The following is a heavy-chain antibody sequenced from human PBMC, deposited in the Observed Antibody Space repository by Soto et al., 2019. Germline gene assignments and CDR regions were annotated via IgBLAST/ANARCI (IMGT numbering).Heavy chain of an antibody. D-gene: IGHD1-20*01. CDR2: IKGDGINT. V-gene: IGHV3-74*01. Sequence: EVQLVESGGGLVQPGGSLRLSCAASGFIFSNYCIHLVRQAPGKGLVWVSRIKGDGINTNYADSVKGRFTISRDNAGNTVYLQMNSLTTGDTAVYYCARGIPGHYGFDVWGQGTMVTVSS. CDR1: GFIFSNYC. J-gene: IGHJ3*01. CDR3: ARGIPGHYGFDV.